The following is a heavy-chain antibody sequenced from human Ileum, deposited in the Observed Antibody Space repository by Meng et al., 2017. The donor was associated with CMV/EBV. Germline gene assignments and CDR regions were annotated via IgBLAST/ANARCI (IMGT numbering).Heavy chain of an antibody. CDR1: GFTFSDYY. CDR2: ITGPGTTI. D-gene: IGHD3-10*01. Sequence: QVQLVESGGGLVKPGGSLRLSCAASGFTFSDYYMSWIRQAPGKGLEWVSYITGPGTTINYADSVRGRFTISRDNTKNSLYLQMNSLRADDTAVYYCVRGNYGFDYWGQGALVTVSS. V-gene: IGHV3-11*01. J-gene: IGHJ4*02. CDR3: VRGNYGFDY.